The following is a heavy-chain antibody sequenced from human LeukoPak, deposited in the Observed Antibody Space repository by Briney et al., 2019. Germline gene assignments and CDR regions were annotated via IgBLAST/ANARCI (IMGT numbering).Heavy chain of an antibody. V-gene: IGHV1-2*02. CDR1: GYTFSDYY. Sequence: ASVKVSCKASGYTFSDYYMHWVRQAPGQGLEWMGWINPNSGGTNYAQKFQGRVTMTRDTSISTAYMELSRLRSDDTAVYYCARSGKREDRGRLERRYWFDPWGQGTLVTVSS. J-gene: IGHJ5*02. D-gene: IGHD1-1*01. CDR2: INPNSGGT. CDR3: ARSGKREDRGRLERRYWFDP.